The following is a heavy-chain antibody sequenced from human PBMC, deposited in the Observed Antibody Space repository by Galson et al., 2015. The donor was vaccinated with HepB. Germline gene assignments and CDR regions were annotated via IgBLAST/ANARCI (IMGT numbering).Heavy chain of an antibody. D-gene: IGHD3-22*01. CDR3: ARDSNYFDNIRYYDAFDI. CDR1: GFSFRNYW. J-gene: IGHJ3*02. CDR2: IKEDGSEK. Sequence: SLRLSCAAPGFSFRNYWMTWVRQAPGKGLEWVANIKEDGSEKYYVDSVKGRFTISRDNAKSSLYLQMNSLRAEDSAVYFCARDSNYFDNIRYYDAFDIWGPGTMVTVSS. V-gene: IGHV3-7*01.